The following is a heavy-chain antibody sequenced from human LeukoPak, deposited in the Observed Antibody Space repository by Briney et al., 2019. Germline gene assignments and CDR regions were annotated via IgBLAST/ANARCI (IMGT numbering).Heavy chain of an antibody. CDR3: ARDLIPSSIAARPPWFDP. J-gene: IGHJ5*02. Sequence: SVKVSCKASGGTFSTHAISWVRQAPGQGLEWMGGIIPIFNISNYAQKFQGRVTIAADESTSTAYMELSSLTSEDTAVYYCARDLIPSSIAARPPWFDPWGQGTLVTVTS. V-gene: IGHV1-69*01. D-gene: IGHD6-6*01. CDR1: GGTFSTHA. CDR2: IIPIFNIS.